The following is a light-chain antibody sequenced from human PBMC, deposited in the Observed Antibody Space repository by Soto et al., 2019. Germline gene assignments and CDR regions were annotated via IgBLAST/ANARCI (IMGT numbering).Light chain of an antibody. V-gene: IGLV2-11*01. CDR3: CSYAGSYTLV. J-gene: IGLJ2*01. CDR2: DVN. CDR1: SSDVGGYHY. Sequence: QSALTQPRSVSGSPGQSVTLSYTGTSSDVGGYHYVSWYQHHPGKAPKIIIYDVNKRPSGVPDRFSDSKSGNTASLTISGLQTEDEADYYCCSYAGSYTLVFGGGTKLTVL.